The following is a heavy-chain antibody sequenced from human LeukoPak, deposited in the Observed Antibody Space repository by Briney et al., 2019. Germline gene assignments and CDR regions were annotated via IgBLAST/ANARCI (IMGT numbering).Heavy chain of an antibody. Sequence: PSETLSLTCTVSGGSISCGSYYWSWIRQPAGKGLEWIGRIYTSGSTNYNPSLKSRVTISVDTSKNQFSLKLSSVTAADTAVYYCASTGSDDLYPTYYYYYYMDVWGKGTTVTISS. V-gene: IGHV4-61*02. CDR1: GGSISCGSYY. D-gene: IGHD3-10*01. CDR3: ASTGSDDLYPTYYYYYYMDV. J-gene: IGHJ6*03. CDR2: IYTSGST.